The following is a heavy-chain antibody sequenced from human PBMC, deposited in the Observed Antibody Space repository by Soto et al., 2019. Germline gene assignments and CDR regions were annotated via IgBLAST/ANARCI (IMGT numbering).Heavy chain of an antibody. CDR1: GGTFSSYA. Sequence: QVQLVQSGAEVKKPGPSVKVSCKASGGTFSSYAISWVRQAPGQGLEWMGGIIPIFGTANYAQKFQGRVTITADKSTSTAYMELSSLRSEDTAVYYCARTDTAMAAPNDSYFDYWGQGTLVTVSS. CDR3: ARTDTAMAAPNDSYFDY. D-gene: IGHD5-18*01. J-gene: IGHJ4*02. CDR2: IIPIFGTA. V-gene: IGHV1-69*06.